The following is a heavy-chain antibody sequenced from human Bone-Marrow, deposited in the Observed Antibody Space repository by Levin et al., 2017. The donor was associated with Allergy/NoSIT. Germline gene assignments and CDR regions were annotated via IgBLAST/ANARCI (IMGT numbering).Heavy chain of an antibody. D-gene: IGHD6-13*01. V-gene: IGHV3-21*01. CDR2: ISSSSSYI. CDR3: AREARSSSDFDY. Sequence: ETLSLTCAASGFTFSIYSMNWVRQAPGKGLEWVSSISSSSSYIYYADSVKGRFTISRDNAKNSLYLQMNSLRAEDTAVYYCAREARSSSDFDYWGQGTLVTVSS. J-gene: IGHJ4*02. CDR1: GFTFSIYS.